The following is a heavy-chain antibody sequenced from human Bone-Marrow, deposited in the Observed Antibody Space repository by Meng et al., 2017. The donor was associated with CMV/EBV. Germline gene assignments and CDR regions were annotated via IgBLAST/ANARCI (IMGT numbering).Heavy chain of an antibody. CDR2: IVVGSANP. J-gene: IGHJ4*02. CDR3: ASIRGYSGYGPDDY. V-gene: IGHV1-58*01. D-gene: IGHD5-12*01. Sequence: SVKVSCKASGFTFTRSAAQWVRQARGQRLEWMGWIVVGSANPRYAQKFQERVTFTRDMSTTTAYMELRSLRSDDTAVYYCASIRGYSGYGPDDYWGQGTLVTVSS. CDR1: GFTFTRSA.